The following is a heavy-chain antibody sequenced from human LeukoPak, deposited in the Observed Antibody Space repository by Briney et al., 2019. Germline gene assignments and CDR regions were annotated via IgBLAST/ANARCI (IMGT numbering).Heavy chain of an antibody. J-gene: IGHJ4*02. V-gene: IGHV3-30*03. CDR2: ISDDGNNK. Sequence: PGRSLRLSCAASGFTFSNYGMHWVCQAPGKGLEWVAVISDDGNNKSYIDSVKGRFTISRDNSKNTLNLQMDSLRAEDTAVYYCAGGLLGCRGGSCYPTDYWGQGTLVTVSS. CDR1: GFTFSNYG. CDR3: AGGLLGCRGGSCYPTDY. D-gene: IGHD2-15*01.